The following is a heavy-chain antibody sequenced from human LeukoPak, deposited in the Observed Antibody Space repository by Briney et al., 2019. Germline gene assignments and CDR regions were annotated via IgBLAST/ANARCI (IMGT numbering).Heavy chain of an antibody. J-gene: IGHJ5*02. V-gene: IGHV4-34*01. CDR3: ARGGPYCSSTSCYPSNWFDP. Sequence: SETLSLTCAVYGGSFSGYYWSWIRQPPGKGLEWIGEINHSGSTNYNPSLKSRVTISVGTSKNQFSLKLSSVTAADTAVYYCARGGPYCSSTSCYPSNWFDPWGQGTLVTVSS. D-gene: IGHD2-2*01. CDR1: GGSFSGYY. CDR2: INHSGST.